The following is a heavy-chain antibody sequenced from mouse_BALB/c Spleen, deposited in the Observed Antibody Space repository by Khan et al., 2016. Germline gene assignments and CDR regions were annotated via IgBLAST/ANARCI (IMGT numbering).Heavy chain of an antibody. CDR2: INTETGEP. CDR1: GYTFTDYS. Sequence: QIQLVQSGPELKKPGETVKISCKASGYTFTDYSMHWVKQAPGKGLKWMGWINTETGEPTYADDFKGRFAFSLDTSASTAYLEINNLKNEDTATXVCARSTVVARNYNAMDYWGQGTSVTVSS. V-gene: IGHV9-2-1*01. J-gene: IGHJ4*01. D-gene: IGHD1-1*01. CDR3: ARSTVVARNYNAMDY.